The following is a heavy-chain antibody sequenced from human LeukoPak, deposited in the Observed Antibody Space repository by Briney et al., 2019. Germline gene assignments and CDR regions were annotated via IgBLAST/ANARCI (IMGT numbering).Heavy chain of an antibody. Sequence: SETLSLTCSVSGYSINSGYYWGWIRQPPGKGLEWIGTISHSENSNYNPSLKSRLTISLDTSKNHFSLNLSSVTAADTAVYYCARQSETWIEQYLNWFDTWGQRTLVTVSS. CDR3: ARQSETWIEQYLNWFDT. J-gene: IGHJ5*02. D-gene: IGHD5-18*01. CDR1: GYSINSGYY. CDR2: ISHSENS. V-gene: IGHV4-38-2*02.